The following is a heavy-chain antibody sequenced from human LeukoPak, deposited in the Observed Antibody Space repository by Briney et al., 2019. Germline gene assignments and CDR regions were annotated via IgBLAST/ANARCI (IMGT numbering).Heavy chain of an antibody. CDR3: ARGPLTMTRGFDP. V-gene: IGHV4-61*05. CDR2: IYYSGST. CDR1: GGSISSNNYY. D-gene: IGHD4-17*01. J-gene: IGHJ5*02. Sequence: SETLSLTCTVSGGSISSNNYYWSWIRQPPGKGLEWIGYIYYSGSTYYNPSLKTRVTMSVDTSKNQFSLKLSSVTAADTAVYYCARGPLTMTRGFDPWGQGTLVTVSS.